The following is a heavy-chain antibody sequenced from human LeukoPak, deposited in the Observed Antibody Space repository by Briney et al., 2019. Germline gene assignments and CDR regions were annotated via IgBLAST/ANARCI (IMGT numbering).Heavy chain of an antibody. CDR1: GGSISSYY. J-gene: IGHJ6*03. CDR3: ARGRITMVRGVITHYYYYYYMDV. CDR2: IYYSGST. V-gene: IGHV4-59*12. D-gene: IGHD3-10*01. Sequence: SETLSLTCTVSGGSISSYYWSWIRQPPGKGLEWIGYIYYSGSTNYNPSLKSRVTISVDTSKNQFSLKLSSVTAADTAVYYCARGRITMVRGVITHYYYYYYMDVWGKGTTVTVSS.